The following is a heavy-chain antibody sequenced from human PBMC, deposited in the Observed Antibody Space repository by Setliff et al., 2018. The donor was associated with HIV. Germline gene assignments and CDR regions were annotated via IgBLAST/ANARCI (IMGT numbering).Heavy chain of an antibody. J-gene: IGHJ6*04. CDR3: VRETLSSYVDV. CDR1: GGSISRGGYY. Sequence: PSETLSLTCRVSGGSISRGGYYWTWVRHHPGKALEWIGYIYSSGTTYYNPSLKGRILMSVDVSRNEFSLTLRSVIAADTAIYYCVRETLSSYVDVWGKGTTVTVSS. V-gene: IGHV4-31*03. CDR2: IYSSGTT. D-gene: IGHD3-16*01.